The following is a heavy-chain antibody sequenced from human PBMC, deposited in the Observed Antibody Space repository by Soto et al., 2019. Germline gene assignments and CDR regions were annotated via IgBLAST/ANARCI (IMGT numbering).Heavy chain of an antibody. J-gene: IGHJ4*02. V-gene: IGHV4-59*01. CDR1: GGSISGSY. CDR3: ARSVAVRGAHIDY. CDR2: VYYTGST. Sequence: SETLSLTCSVSGGSISGSYWSWIRQSPGKGLEWLGYVYYTGSTNYSPSLRSRVSISVDTSKNEFSLRLSSVTAADTAVYFCARSVAVRGAHIDYWGQGTQVTVSS. D-gene: IGHD2-15*01.